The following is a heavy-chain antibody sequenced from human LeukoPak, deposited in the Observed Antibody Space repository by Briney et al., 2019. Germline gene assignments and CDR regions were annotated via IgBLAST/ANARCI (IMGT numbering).Heavy chain of an antibody. CDR1: GGSISSSSYY. CDR3: ARNQSVVGSTRAGGFDY. Sequence: SETLSLTCTVSGGSISSSSYYWGWIRQPPGKRLEWIGSIYYSGSPYYNPSLKSRVTISLDTSKNQFSLKLTSVTAADTAVYYCARNQSVVGSTRAGGFDYWGPGTLATVSS. CDR2: IYYSGSP. J-gene: IGHJ4*02. V-gene: IGHV4-39*01. D-gene: IGHD1-26*01.